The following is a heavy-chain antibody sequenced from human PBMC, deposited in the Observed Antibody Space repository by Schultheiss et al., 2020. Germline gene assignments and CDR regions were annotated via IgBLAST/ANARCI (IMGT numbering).Heavy chain of an antibody. CDR1: GGSISSSSYY. J-gene: IGHJ4*02. CDR3: ARLRAAAASNYFDY. CDR2: INHSGST. V-gene: IGHV4-39*07. Sequence: SETLSLTCTVSGGSISSSSYYWGWIRQPPGKGLEWIGEINHSGSTNYNPSLKSRVTISVDTSKNQFSLKLSSVTAADTAVYYCARLRAAAASNYFDYWGQGTLVTVSS. D-gene: IGHD6-13*01.